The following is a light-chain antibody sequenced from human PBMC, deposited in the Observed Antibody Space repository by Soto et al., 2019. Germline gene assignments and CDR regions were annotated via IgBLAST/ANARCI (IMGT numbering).Light chain of an antibody. V-gene: IGKV1-39*01. J-gene: IGKJ5*01. CDR1: QTISTY. CDR2: AAS. CDR3: HQSYRTTIT. Sequence: DIQMTQSPSSLSASVGDRVTITCWTSQTISTYLNWYQHKPGKAPEVLIYAASNLQSGVPSRFSGSGSGTDFTLTISSLQPADPATYYDHQSYRTTITFGLGTRLESK.